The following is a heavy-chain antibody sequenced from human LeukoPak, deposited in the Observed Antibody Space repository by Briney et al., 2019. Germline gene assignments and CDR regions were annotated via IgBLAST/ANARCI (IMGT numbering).Heavy chain of an antibody. CDR2: ISSSTSYI. CDR1: GFTFSSYS. Sequence: GGSLRLSCAASGFTFSSYSMNWVRQAPGKGLEWVSSISSSTSYIYYADSVKGRFTISRDNAKNSLYLQMNSLRAEDTAVYYCATKNSGRHDYWGQGTLVTVSS. J-gene: IGHJ4*02. V-gene: IGHV3-21*01. D-gene: IGHD1-26*01. CDR3: ATKNSGRHDY.